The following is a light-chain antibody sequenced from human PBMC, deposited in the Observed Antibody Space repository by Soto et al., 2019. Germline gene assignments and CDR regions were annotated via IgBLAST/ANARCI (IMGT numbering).Light chain of an antibody. J-gene: IGKJ1*01. CDR3: QQAHNFPWT. V-gene: IGKV1-12*01. CDR1: QGISSS. CDR2: AAS. Sequence: TQLTQSPSSVSASVGDSLTISCRASQGISSSLAWYQQKPGKAPKRLIYAASNLQSGVPSRFSGSGSETEFTLTISSLQPEDFATYYCQQAHNFPWTFGQGTKVEIK.